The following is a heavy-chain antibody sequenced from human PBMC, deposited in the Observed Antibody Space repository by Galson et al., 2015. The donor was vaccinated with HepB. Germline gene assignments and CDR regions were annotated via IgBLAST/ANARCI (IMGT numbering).Heavy chain of an antibody. CDR3: AKGAVVAPAASAEYFHH. CDR1: GFTFSSYA. J-gene: IGHJ1*01. Sequence: SLRLSCAASGFTFSSYAMNWVRQAPGKGLEWVSAISGSGGRTYYVDSVRGRFTISRDSSNNTLYLQMNSLRVEDTAVYYCAKGAVVAPAASAEYFHHWGQGTLVTVSS. V-gene: IGHV3-23*01. CDR2: ISGSGGRT. D-gene: IGHD2-2*01.